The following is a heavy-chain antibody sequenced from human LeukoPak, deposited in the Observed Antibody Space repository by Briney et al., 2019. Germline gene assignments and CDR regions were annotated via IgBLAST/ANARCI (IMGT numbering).Heavy chain of an antibody. V-gene: IGHV3-11*01. Sequence: GGSLRLSCAASGFTFSDFNMSWIRKAPGKGLEWISYISNSGGTIYYADSVKGRFTISRDNARNSLYLQMNSLRAEDTAVYYCTRSFPGIVGAADFWGQGTLVTVSS. CDR3: TRSFPGIVGAADF. CDR1: GFTFSDFN. D-gene: IGHD1-26*01. J-gene: IGHJ4*02. CDR2: ISNSGGTI.